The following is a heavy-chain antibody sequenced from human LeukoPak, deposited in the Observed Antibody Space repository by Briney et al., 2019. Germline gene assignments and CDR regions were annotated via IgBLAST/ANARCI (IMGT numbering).Heavy chain of an antibody. D-gene: IGHD1-1*01. CDR1: GFTFSSYG. CDR3: AKELPYNGFYY. V-gene: IGHV3-30*18. CDR2: ISYDGSNK. J-gene: IGHJ4*02. Sequence: PGGSLRLSCAASGFTFSSYGMHWVRQAPGKGLEWVAVISYDGSNKYYADSVKGRFTISRDNSKNTLYLQMNSLRAEDTAVYYCAKELPYNGFYYWGQGTLVTVSS.